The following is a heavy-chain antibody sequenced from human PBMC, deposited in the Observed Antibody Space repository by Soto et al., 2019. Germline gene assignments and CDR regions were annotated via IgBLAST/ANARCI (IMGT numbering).Heavy chain of an antibody. V-gene: IGHV3-53*01. CDR1: GLNVNINY. CDR2: IHGGGNK. J-gene: IGHJ5*02. CDR3: ASGPTLAARLGWNYFDP. Sequence: EVQLVESGGTVIQPGESLRLSCATSGLNVNINYVTWVRQAPGKGLEWLSIIHGGGNKFYSDSVKGRFTISRDTSKNTVYLQMSSLTVDDTAVYYCASGPTLAARLGWNYFDPWGQETLVTVSS. D-gene: IGHD6-6*01.